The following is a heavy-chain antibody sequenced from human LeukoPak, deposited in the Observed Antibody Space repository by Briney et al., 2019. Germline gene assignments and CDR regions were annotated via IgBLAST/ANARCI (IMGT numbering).Heavy chain of an antibody. D-gene: IGHD4-11*01. CDR3: LLQMTYGELSDPDF. CDR1: GFTLSSLA. Sequence: GGSLRLSCAASGFTLSSLAMHWVRQAPGKGREWVSSSGTRSGTKYYADSLMGRFTISRDSAMNSVSLQINILRAEDTAVYYCLLQMTYGELSDPDFRGQGTLVTVSS. J-gene: IGHJ4*02. V-gene: IGHV3-21*01. CDR2: SGTRSGTK.